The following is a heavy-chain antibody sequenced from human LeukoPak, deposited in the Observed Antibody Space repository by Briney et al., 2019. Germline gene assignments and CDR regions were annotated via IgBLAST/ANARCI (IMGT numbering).Heavy chain of an antibody. D-gene: IGHD1-26*01. CDR2: IRYDGSNK. CDR1: GFTFSSYG. Sequence: GGSLRLSCAASGFTFSSYGMHWVRQAPGKGLEWVAFIRYDGSNKYYADSVKGRFTISRDNSKNTLYLQMNSLRAEDTAVYYCARGLQEYGWEAPAGYWGQGTLVTVSS. CDR3: ARGLQEYGWEAPAGY. V-gene: IGHV3-30*02. J-gene: IGHJ4*02.